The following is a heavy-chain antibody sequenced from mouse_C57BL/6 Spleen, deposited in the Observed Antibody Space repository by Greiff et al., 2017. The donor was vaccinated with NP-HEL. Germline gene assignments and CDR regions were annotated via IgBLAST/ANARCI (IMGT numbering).Heavy chain of an antibody. CDR3: AREGAIYYDYDGDY. J-gene: IGHJ2*01. D-gene: IGHD2-4*01. CDR2: INPNNGGT. CDR1: GYTFTDYN. V-gene: IGHV1-22*01. Sequence: EVQLQQSGPELVKPGASVKMSCKSSGYTFTDYNMHWVKQSHGKSLEWIGYINPNNGGTSYNQKFKGKATLTVNKSSSTAYMELRSLTSEDSAVYYCAREGAIYYDYDGDYWGQGTTLTVSS.